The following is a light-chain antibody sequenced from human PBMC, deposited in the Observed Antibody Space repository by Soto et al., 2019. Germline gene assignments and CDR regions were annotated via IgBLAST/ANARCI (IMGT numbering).Light chain of an antibody. CDR3: SSYTTSTTQV. Sequence: QSVLTQPASVSGSPGQSITISCTGTSSDVGSYNYVSWYQQHPGKAPTLMIYEVRNRPSGVSDRFSGSKSGKTASLTIFGLQAEDEADYYCSSYTTSTTQVFGGGTQLTVL. V-gene: IGLV2-14*01. J-gene: IGLJ2*01. CDR1: SSDVGSYNY. CDR2: EVR.